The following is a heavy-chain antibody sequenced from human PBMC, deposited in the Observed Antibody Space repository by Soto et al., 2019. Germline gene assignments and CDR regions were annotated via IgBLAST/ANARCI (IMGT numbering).Heavy chain of an antibody. V-gene: IGHV1-69*01. CDR3: ARGGDYEASDYYYGMDV. D-gene: IGHD4-17*01. Sequence: QVQLVQSGAEVKKPGSSVKVSCKASGGTFSSYAISWVRQAPGQGLEWMGGIIPIFGTANYAQKFQGRVTITADESTRTAYMELSSLRSEDTAVYYCARGGDYEASDYYYGMDVWGQGTTVTVSS. J-gene: IGHJ6*02. CDR2: IIPIFGTA. CDR1: GGTFSSYA.